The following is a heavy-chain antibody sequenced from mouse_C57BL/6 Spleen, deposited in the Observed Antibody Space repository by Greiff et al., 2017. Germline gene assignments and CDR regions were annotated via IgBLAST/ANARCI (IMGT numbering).Heavy chain of an antibody. D-gene: IGHD1-1*01. J-gene: IGHJ2*01. V-gene: IGHV1-69*01. CDR3: AGRGAITTVVGDY. CDR1: GYTFTSYW. CDR2: IDPSDSYT. Sequence: QVQLQQSGAELVMPGASVKLSCKASGYTFTSYWMPWVKQRPGQGLEWIGEIDPSDSYTNYNQKIKGKSTLTVDKSSSTAYLQLSSLTSEDSAVYYCAGRGAITTVVGDYWGQGTTLTVSS.